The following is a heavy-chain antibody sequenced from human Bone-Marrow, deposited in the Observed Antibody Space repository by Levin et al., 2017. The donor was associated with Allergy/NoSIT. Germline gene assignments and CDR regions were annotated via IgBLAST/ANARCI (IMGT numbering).Heavy chain of an antibody. J-gene: IGHJ2*01. CDR2: IVPMLGIG. CDR1: GGTLGSNT. D-gene: IGHD3-22*01. CDR3: ARARYYDSTGRTPGWYFDL. Sequence: GASVKVSCKPSGGTLGSNTITWVRQAPGQGLEWMGRIVPMLGIGNSAQRFQGRVTITADKSTGTAYMELTRLRSEDTAMYYCARARYYDSTGRTPGWYFDLWGRGTLVTVSS. V-gene: IGHV1-69*02.